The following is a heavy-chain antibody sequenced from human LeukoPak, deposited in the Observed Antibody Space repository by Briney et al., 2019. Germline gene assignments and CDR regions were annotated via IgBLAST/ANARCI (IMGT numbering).Heavy chain of an antibody. V-gene: IGHV1-24*01. CDR2: FDPEDGET. J-gene: IGHJ4*02. CDR1: GYTLTELS. CDR3: ARANYRRITMVRGLLFDY. D-gene: IGHD3-10*01. Sequence: ASVKVSCKVSGYTLTELSMHWVRQAPGKGLEWMGGFDPEDGETIYAQKFQGRVTMTEDTSTDTAYMELSSLRSEDTAVYYCARANYRRITMVRGLLFDYWGQGTLVTVSS.